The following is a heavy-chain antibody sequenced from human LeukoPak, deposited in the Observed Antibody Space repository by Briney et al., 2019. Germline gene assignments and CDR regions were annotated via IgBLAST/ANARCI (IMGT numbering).Heavy chain of an antibody. CDR3: ARDTVNHYYYYMDV. Sequence: GASVKVSCKASGYTFNGYYMHWVRQAPGQGLEWMGWINPNSGGTNYAQKFQGRVTMTRDTSISTAYMELSRLRSDDTAVYYCARDTVNHYYYYMDVWGKGTTVTVSS. D-gene: IGHD4-11*01. CDR2: INPNSGGT. CDR1: GYTFNGYY. V-gene: IGHV1-2*02. J-gene: IGHJ6*03.